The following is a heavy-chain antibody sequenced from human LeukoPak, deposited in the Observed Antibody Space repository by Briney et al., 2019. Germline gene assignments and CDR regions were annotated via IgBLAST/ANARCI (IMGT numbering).Heavy chain of an antibody. CDR3: ARTIYSSPPYFDY. D-gene: IGHD6-13*01. Sequence: PSETLSLTCTVSGGSISSYYWSWIRQPPGKGLEWIGYIYYSGSTNYNPSLKSRVTISVDTSKNQFSLKLSSVTAAETALYFCARTIYSSPPYFDYWGQGTLVTVSS. J-gene: IGHJ4*02. CDR1: GGSISSYY. CDR2: IYYSGST. V-gene: IGHV4-59*01.